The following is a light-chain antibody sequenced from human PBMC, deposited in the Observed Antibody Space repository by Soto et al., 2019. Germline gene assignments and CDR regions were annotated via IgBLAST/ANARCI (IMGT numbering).Light chain of an antibody. V-gene: IGLV1-44*01. Sequence: QSVLTQPPSVSGTPGQRVTISCSGSSSNIGSKSVSWYQHLPQTAPKLLIYSNNQRPSGVPDRFSGSKSGTSASLAISGLQSDYETQYYCAACDYCLNVLVFGGGTKLTVL. CDR1: SSNIGSKS. J-gene: IGLJ2*01. CDR2: SNN. CDR3: AACDYCLNVLV.